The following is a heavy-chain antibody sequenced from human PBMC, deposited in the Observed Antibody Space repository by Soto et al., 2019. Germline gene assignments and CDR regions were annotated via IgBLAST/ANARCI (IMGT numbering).Heavy chain of an antibody. J-gene: IGHJ6*03. CDR3: ARVKHYGPTYYYYYYMDV. Sequence: QVQLVESGGGLVKPGGSLRLSCAASGFTFSDYYMSWIRQAPGKGLEWVSYISSSGSTIYYADSVKGRFTISRDTAKNSLYMQMNRLRAEDTAVYYCARVKHYGPTYYYYYYMDVWGKGTTVTVSS. D-gene: IGHD4-17*01. CDR1: GFTFSDYY. CDR2: ISSSGSTI. V-gene: IGHV3-11*01.